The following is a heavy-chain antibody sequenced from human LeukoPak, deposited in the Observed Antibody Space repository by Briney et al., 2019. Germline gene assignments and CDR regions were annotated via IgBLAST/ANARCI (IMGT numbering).Heavy chain of an antibody. CDR2: IIPIFGTA. CDR1: GGTFSSYA. CDR3: ARGGGSYYDGGYYYYMDV. Sequence: SVKVSCKASGGTFSSYAISWVRQAPGQGLEWMGGIIPIFGTASYAQKFQGRVTITTDEPTSTAYMELSSLRSEDTAVYYCARGGGSYYDGGYYYYMDVWGKGTTVTVSS. V-gene: IGHV1-69*05. J-gene: IGHJ6*03. D-gene: IGHD1-26*01.